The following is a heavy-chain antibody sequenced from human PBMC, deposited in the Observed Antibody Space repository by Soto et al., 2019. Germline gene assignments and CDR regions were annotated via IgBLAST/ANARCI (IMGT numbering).Heavy chain of an antibody. V-gene: IGHV1-69*01. D-gene: IGHD3-9*01. Sequence: QVQLVQSGAEVKKPGSSVKVSCKASGGTFSNYAISWVRQAPGQRLEWMGGITPLFGTASYAQRFQGRVTITADEFTSTAYMELRSLRSEDTAIYYCARGWSYDILTGYSYWGQGTLVTVSS. CDR3: ARGWSYDILTGYSY. J-gene: IGHJ4*02. CDR2: ITPLFGTA. CDR1: GGTFSNYA.